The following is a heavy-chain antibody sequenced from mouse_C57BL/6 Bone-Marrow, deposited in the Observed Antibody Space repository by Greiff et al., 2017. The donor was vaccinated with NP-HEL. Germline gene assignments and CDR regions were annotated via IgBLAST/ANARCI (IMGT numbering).Heavy chain of an antibody. D-gene: IGHD1-1*01. V-gene: IGHV1-61*01. Sequence: QVQLQQPGAELVRPGSSVKLSCKASGYTFTSYWMDWVKQRPGQGLEWIGNIYPSDSETHYNQKFKDKATLTVDKSSSTAYMQLSSLTSEDSAVYYCARDYYGSSSYFDDWGQGTTLTVSS. CDR2: IYPSDSET. CDR1: GYTFTSYW. CDR3: ARDYYGSSSYFDD. J-gene: IGHJ2*01.